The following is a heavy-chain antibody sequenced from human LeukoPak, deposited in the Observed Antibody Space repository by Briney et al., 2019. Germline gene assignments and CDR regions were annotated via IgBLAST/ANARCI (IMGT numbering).Heavy chain of an antibody. D-gene: IGHD6-19*01. Sequence: ASVKVSCKASGYTFTSYAMHWVRQAPGQRLEWMGWINAGNDNTKYSQKFQGRVTITRDTSASTAYMELSSLRSEDTAVYYCARDPRNSSGRTFIGGLWYFDLWGRGTLVTVSS. CDR2: INAGNDNT. CDR1: GYTFTSYA. J-gene: IGHJ2*01. CDR3: ARDPRNSSGRTFIGGLWYFDL. V-gene: IGHV1-3*01.